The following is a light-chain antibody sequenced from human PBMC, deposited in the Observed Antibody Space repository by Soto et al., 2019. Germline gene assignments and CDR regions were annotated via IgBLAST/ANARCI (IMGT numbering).Light chain of an antibody. CDR3: GTWDSSLSGGLAV. CDR1: SSNVGNNY. CDR2: DNN. V-gene: IGLV1-51*01. J-gene: IGLJ7*01. Sequence: QSVLTQPPSVSAAPGQKVTISCSGSSSNVGNNYVSWYQQLPGTAPKLLIYDNNKRPSGIPDRFSGSKSGTSATLGITGLQTGDEADYYGGTWDSSLSGGLAVFGGGTQLTVL.